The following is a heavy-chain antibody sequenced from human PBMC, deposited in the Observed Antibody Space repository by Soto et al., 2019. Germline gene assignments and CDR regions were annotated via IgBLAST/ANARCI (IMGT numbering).Heavy chain of an antibody. CDR3: VREKAEGGRSGVCFVPLQN. Sequence: VQLGESGGGVVQPGRSLRLSCAASGFTFSTFAIHWVLQAPGKGLERVASISANGYNQFYGHSVKARFIISSGKSWNPVDLQVNRVRVGRWALYCWVREKAEGGRSGVCFVPLQNWGQGCMVRVSS. J-gene: IGHJ1*01. CDR1: GFTFSTFA. D-gene: IGHD2-15*01. CDR2: ISANGYNQ. V-gene: IGHV3-30*04.